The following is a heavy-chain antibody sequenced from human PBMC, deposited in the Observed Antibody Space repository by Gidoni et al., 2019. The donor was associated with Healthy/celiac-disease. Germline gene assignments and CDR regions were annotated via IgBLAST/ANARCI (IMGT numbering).Heavy chain of an antibody. CDR2: IFSNDEK. Sequence: QVTLKESGPVLVKPTETLTLTCTVSGFSLSNARMGVSWIRQPPGKALEWLAHIFSNDEKSYSTSLKSRLTISKDTSKSQVVLTMTNMDPVDTATYYCARTKELSIFGVVIRYYFDYWGQGTLVTVSS. CDR1: GFSLSNARMG. CDR3: ARTKELSIFGVVIRYYFDY. J-gene: IGHJ4*02. D-gene: IGHD3-3*01. V-gene: IGHV2-26*01.